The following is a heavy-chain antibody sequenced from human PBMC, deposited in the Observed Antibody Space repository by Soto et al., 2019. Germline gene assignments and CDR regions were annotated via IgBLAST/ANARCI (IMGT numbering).Heavy chain of an antibody. CDR3: ARVYSSGWYGWFDP. Sequence: QVQLVQSGAEEKKPGASVKVSCKASGYTFTSYAMHWVRQAPGQRLEWMGWINAGNGNTKYSQKFQGRVTITRDTXASKAYMELSSLRSEDTAVYYCARVYSSGWYGWFDPWGQGTLVTVSS. D-gene: IGHD6-19*01. CDR2: INAGNGNT. CDR1: GYTFTSYA. J-gene: IGHJ5*02. V-gene: IGHV1-3*05.